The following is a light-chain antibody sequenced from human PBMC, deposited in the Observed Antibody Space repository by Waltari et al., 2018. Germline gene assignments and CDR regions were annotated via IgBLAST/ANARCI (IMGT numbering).Light chain of an antibody. Sequence: QSVLTQPPPAYGTPGQRVPIPCSGSIPNIGGNAVNWYQHLPGTAPKLLIYSNSQRPSGVPDRFSGSTSGTSASLAISELQSGDEADYYCATWDVSLNGFYVFGTGTKVTVL. CDR1: IPNIGGNA. J-gene: IGLJ1*01. CDR3: ATWDVSLNGFYV. CDR2: SNS. V-gene: IGLV1-44*01.